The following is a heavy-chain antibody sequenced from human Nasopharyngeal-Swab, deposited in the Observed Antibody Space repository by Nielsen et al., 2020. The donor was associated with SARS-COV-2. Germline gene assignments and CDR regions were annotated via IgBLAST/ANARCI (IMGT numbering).Heavy chain of an antibody. J-gene: IGHJ6*02. CDR1: GGSISSYY. D-gene: IGHD3-10*01. Sequence: GSLRLSCTVSGGSISSYYWSWIQQPPGKGLEWIGYIYYSGSTNYNPSLKSRVTMSVDTSKNQFSLKLSSVTAADTAVYYCARDSESSYYYYGMDVWGQGTTVTVSS. CDR3: ARDSESSYYYYGMDV. V-gene: IGHV4-59*12. CDR2: IYYSGST.